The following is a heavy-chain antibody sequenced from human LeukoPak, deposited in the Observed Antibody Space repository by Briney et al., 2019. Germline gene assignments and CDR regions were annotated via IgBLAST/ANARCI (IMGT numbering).Heavy chain of an antibody. CDR2: MNPNSGNT. V-gene: IGHV1-8*01. J-gene: IGHJ6*03. D-gene: IGHD2-2*01. Sequence: ASVKVSCKASGYTFTSYDINWVRQATGQGLEWMGWMNPNSGNTGYAQKFQGRVTMTRNTSISTAYMELSSLRSEDTAVYYCARAVPAAIFYYYYYMDVWGKGTTVTVSS. CDR1: GYTFTSYD. CDR3: ARAVPAAIFYYYYYMDV.